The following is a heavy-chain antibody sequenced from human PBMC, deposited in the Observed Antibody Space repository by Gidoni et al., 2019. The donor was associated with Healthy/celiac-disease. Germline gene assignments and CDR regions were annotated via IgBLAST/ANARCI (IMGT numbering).Heavy chain of an antibody. CDR2: IYYSGST. D-gene: IGHD2-2*01. CDR3: ARRNDIVVVPAAIGPTGDYSTTFDY. V-gene: IGHV4-39*01. Sequence: QLQLQESGPGLVKPSETLSLTCTVSGGPIISSSYYWGWIRQPPGKGLEWIGSIYYSGSTYYNPSLKSRVTISVDTSKNQFSLKLSSVTAADTTVYYCARRNDIVVVPAAIGPTGDYSTTFDYWGQGTLVTVSS. J-gene: IGHJ4*02. CDR1: GGPIISSSYY.